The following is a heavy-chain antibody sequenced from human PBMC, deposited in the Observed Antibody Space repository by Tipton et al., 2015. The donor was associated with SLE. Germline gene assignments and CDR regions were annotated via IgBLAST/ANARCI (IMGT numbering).Heavy chain of an antibody. CDR2: IWYDGSTK. CDR3: ARLPGDTKVDY. J-gene: IGHJ4*02. CDR1: DLAFRTYF. D-gene: IGHD7-27*01. Sequence: SLRLSCEASDLAFRTYFMHWVRQAPGKGLEWVAVIWYDGSTKSYADSVEGRFIISRDNAKSSLYLHMNSLRAEDAAVYYCARLPGDTKVDYWGQGTLVTVSS. V-gene: IGHV3-33*01.